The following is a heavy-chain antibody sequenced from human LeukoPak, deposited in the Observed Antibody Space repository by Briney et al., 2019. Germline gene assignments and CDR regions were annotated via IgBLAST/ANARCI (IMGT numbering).Heavy chain of an antibody. CDR1: GFTFTSSA. Sequence: SVKVSCKASGFTFTSSAMQWVRQARGKRLEWIGWIVVGSGNTNYAQKFQERVTITRDMSTSTAYMELSSLRSEDTAVYYCAADPVYYYDSSGYPTFGYWGQGTLVTVSS. D-gene: IGHD3-22*01. V-gene: IGHV1-58*02. CDR2: IVVGSGNT. CDR3: AADPVYYYDSSGYPTFGY. J-gene: IGHJ4*02.